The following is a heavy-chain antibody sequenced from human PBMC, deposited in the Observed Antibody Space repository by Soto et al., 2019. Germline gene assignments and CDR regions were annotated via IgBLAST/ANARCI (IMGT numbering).Heavy chain of an antibody. CDR1: GGSVSSDAYY. CDR3: AKGFSSGWYVDS. V-gene: IGHV4-61*08. CDR2: ILSGGGT. D-gene: IGHD6-19*01. J-gene: IGHJ4*02. Sequence: QVQLQESGPGLVKPSGTLSLTCSVSGGSVSSDAYYWSWIRQPPGKTLEWIGFILSGGGTSTNPSLRSRLSISVDTSMNQFSLRLTPVTASDTGVYCCAKGFSSGWYVDSWARGTLVTVSS.